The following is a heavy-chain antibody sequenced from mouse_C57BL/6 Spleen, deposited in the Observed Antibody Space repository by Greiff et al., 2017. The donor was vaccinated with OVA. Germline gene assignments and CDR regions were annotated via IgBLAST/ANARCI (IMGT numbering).Heavy chain of an antibody. CDR3: ARTLSYYDYDGYAMDY. CDR1: GSAFSSYW. CDR2: IYPGDGDT. J-gene: IGHJ4*01. V-gene: IGHV1-80*01. Sequence: QVHVKQSGAELVKPGASVKISCKASGSAFSSYWMNWVKQRPGKGLEWIGQIYPGDGDTNYNGKFKGKATLTADKSSSTAYMQLSSLTSEDSAVYFCARTLSYYDYDGYAMDYWGQGTSVTVSS. D-gene: IGHD2-4*01.